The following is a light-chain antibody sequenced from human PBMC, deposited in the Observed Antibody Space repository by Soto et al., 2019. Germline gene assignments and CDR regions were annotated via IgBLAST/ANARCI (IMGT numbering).Light chain of an antibody. V-gene: IGKV3-11*01. CDR1: QSVSSY. CDR3: HQRQRWPRT. Sequence: EIVMTQSPATLSVSPGEGATLSCRASQSVSSYLAWYQQKPGQAPRLLIYDASNRAAGIPARFSGSGSGTDFTLTITSLEPEDFAFYYCHQRQRWPRTFGQGTKVDIK. CDR2: DAS. J-gene: IGKJ1*01.